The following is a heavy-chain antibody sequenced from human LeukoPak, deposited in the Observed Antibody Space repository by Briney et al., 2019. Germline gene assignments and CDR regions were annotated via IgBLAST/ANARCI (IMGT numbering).Heavy chain of an antibody. Sequence: SETLSLTCTVSSGPISSSSYYWGWIRQPPGKGLEWIGSIYYSGSTYYNPSLKSRVTISVDTSKNQFSLKLSSVTAADTAVYYCARHDYSNNWFDPWGQGTLVTVSS. D-gene: IGHD4-11*01. CDR1: SGPISSSSYY. CDR2: IYYSGST. CDR3: ARHDYSNNWFDP. V-gene: IGHV4-39*01. J-gene: IGHJ5*02.